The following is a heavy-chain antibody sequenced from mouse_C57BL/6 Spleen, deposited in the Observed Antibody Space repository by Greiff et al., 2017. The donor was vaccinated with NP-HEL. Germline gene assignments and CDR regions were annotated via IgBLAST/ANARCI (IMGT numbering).Heavy chain of an antibody. CDR1: GFTFSSYG. V-gene: IGHV5-9-1*02. D-gene: IGHD3-1*01. CDR2: ISSGGDFI. Sequence: EVKLMESGGDLVKPGGSLKLSCAASGFTFSSYGMSWVRQTPDKRLEWVAYISSGGDFIYYADTVKGRFTISRDNARNTLYLQMSSLKSEDTAMYYCTRGSSGYFYWGQGTLVTVSA. J-gene: IGHJ3*01. CDR3: TRGSSGYFY.